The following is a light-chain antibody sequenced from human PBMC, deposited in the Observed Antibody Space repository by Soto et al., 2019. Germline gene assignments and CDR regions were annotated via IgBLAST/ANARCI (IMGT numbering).Light chain of an antibody. CDR2: AAS. J-gene: IGKJ5*01. Sequence: QITQSPSSLSASVGEKIIITCRASRDVGSDVSWYQQKPGQAPKLLIYAASNLYTGVPSRFSGSRSGTEFTLTISSLQPDDFATYYCQQLFDSPITFGQGTRLEIK. CDR3: QQLFDSPIT. V-gene: IGKV1-6*01. CDR1: RDVGSD.